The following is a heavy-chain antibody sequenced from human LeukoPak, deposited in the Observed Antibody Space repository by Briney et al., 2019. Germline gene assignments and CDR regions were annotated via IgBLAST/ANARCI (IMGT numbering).Heavy chain of an antibody. Sequence: GGSLRLSCAASGFTFSRYAMHWVRQTPGKGLEWVAIISYDGTNKYYADSVKGRFTISRDNAKNSLYLQMNSLRAEDTAVYNCARDSGWYTGFDYWGQGTLVTVSS. J-gene: IGHJ4*02. CDR3: ARDSGWYTGFDY. D-gene: IGHD6-19*01. V-gene: IGHV3-30*04. CDR1: GFTFSRYA. CDR2: ISYDGTNK.